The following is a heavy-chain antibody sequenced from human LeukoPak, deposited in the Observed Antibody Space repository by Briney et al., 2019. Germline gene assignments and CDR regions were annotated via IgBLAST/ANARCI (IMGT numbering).Heavy chain of an antibody. CDR2: IKQDGSES. Sequence: PGGSLRLSCAAAGFTFRDYWMTWVRQFPGQGLEWVANIKQDGSESYYVDSVKGRFTISRDNAKQSLYLDMDSLRVEGTAVYYCARVGAWDLQRVFDHWGQGALVTVYS. CDR1: GFTFRDYW. J-gene: IGHJ4*02. D-gene: IGHD1-26*01. V-gene: IGHV3-7*01. CDR3: ARVGAWDLQRVFDH.